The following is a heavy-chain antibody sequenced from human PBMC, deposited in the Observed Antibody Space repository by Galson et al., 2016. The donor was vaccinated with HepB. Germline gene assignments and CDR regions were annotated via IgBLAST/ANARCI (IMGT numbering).Heavy chain of an antibody. J-gene: IGHJ4*02. CDR2: ISSSSDNK. Sequence: SLRLSCAASGFTFSSYSMNWVRQAPGKGLEWVSGISSSSDNKVYAESVRGRFTISRDNAKNSLYLQMNSLRAEDTAVYYCARDPSGSLDYWGQGTLVTASS. CDR3: ARDPSGSLDY. CDR1: GFTFSSYS. D-gene: IGHD1-26*01. V-gene: IGHV3-21*01.